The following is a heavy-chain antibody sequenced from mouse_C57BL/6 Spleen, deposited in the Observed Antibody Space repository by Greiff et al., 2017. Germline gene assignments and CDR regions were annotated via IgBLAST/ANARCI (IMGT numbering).Heavy chain of an antibody. CDR3: ASRGIYYEYDDWYFDV. J-gene: IGHJ1*03. CDR1: GYAFTNYL. V-gene: IGHV1-54*01. D-gene: IGHD2-4*01. CDR2: INPGSGGT. Sequence: VQLQQSGAELVRPGTSVKVSCKASGYAFTNYLIEWVKQRPGQGLEWIGVINPGSGGTNYNEKFKGKATLTADKSSSTAYMQLSSLTSEDSAVYFCASRGIYYEYDDWYFDVWGTGTTVTVSS.